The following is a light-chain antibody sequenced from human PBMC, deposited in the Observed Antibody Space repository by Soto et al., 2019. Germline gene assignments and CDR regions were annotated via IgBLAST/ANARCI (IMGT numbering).Light chain of an antibody. CDR1: QSIRTW. Sequence: DIQMTQSPSTLSASVGDRVTITCRASQSIRTWLAWYQQKPGKAPRLLIYDASSLESGVTSRFSGSGSGTEFTLTISSLQPDDFATYYCQDYSSYSKFGQGTKVEIK. CDR3: QDYSSYSK. CDR2: DAS. V-gene: IGKV1-5*01. J-gene: IGKJ1*01.